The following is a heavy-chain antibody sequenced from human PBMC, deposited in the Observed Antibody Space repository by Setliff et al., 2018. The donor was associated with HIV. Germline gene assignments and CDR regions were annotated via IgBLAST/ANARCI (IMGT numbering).Heavy chain of an antibody. D-gene: IGHD1-20*01. CDR1: GYSFTSYY. J-gene: IGHJ3*01. CDR3: ARALFDNSPLDA. CDR2: VNPKSNGT. V-gene: IGHV1-2*02. Sequence: GASVKVSCKASGYSFTSYYMHWVRQAPGQGPEWMGWVNPKSNGTKYAQKFQGRVTMTRDASIGTAYLELNGLTSDDTAMYYCARALFDNSPLDAWGQGTMVTVSS.